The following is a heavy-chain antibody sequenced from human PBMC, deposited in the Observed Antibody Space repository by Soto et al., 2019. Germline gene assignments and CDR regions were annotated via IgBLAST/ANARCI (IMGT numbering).Heavy chain of an antibody. CDR1: SGTISSSNW. J-gene: IGHJ5*02. Sequence: SETLSLTCAVSSGTISSSNWWTWVRKPPGKGLEWIGEINQSGSPNYNPSLRSRVTISVDKSKGQFFLKLSSVTAADTAIYYCAGLGMVAAHREFDPWGQGTLVTVSS. CDR3: AGLGMVAAHREFDP. V-gene: IGHV4-4*02. D-gene: IGHD2-15*01. CDR2: INQSGSP.